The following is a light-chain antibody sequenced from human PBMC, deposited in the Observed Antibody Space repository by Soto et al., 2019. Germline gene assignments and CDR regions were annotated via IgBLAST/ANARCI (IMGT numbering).Light chain of an antibody. CDR3: SSYTGDNSDYV. CDR2: EVS. Sequence: QSALTQPASVSGSPGQSITISCTGTSSDVGAYTSVSWYQQHPHKAPKPIIYEVSNRPPGISTRLSCSKSASTASLTMSRIQAEDEAHYYCSSYTGDNSDYVFATGTKVTVL. J-gene: IGLJ1*01. CDR1: SSDVGAYTS. V-gene: IGLV2-14*01.